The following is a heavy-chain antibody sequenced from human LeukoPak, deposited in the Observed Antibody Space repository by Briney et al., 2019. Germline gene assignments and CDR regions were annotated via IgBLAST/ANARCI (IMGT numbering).Heavy chain of an antibody. CDR1: GFTFSSYA. CDR3: AKDPYYDILTGYYLSFDY. Sequence: PGGSLRLSCAASGFTFSSYAVSWVRQAPGKGLEWVSAISGSGGSTYYADSVKGRFTISRDNSKNTLYLQMNSLRAEDTAVYYCAKDPYYDILTGYYLSFDYWGQGTLVTVSS. CDR2: ISGSGGST. J-gene: IGHJ4*02. V-gene: IGHV3-23*01. D-gene: IGHD3-9*01.